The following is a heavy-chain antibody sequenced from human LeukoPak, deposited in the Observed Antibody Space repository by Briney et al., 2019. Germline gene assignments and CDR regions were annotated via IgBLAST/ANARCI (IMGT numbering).Heavy chain of an antibody. CDR1: GFTFSSYG. Sequence: PGRSLRLSCAASGFTFSSYGMHWVRQAPGKGLEWVAVIWYDGSNKYYADSVKGRFTISRDNSKNTLYLQMNSLRAEDTAVYYCARGQQWRDIIDYWGQGTLVTVPS. V-gene: IGHV3-33*01. CDR3: ARGQQWRDIIDY. D-gene: IGHD6-19*01. CDR2: IWYDGSNK. J-gene: IGHJ4*02.